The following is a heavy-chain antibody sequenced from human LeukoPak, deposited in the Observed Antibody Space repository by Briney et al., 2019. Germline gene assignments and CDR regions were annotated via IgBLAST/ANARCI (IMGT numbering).Heavy chain of an antibody. CDR2: MNPNSGYT. J-gene: IGHJ4*02. Sequence: ASVKVSCKASGYTFTNYDVNWVRQATGQGLEWMGWMNPNSGYTGHAQKFQGRVAMTRNTSISTAYMELSSLRSEDTAVYYCARGSIPEDYGDIVVGYYFDYWGQGTLVTVSS. CDR1: GYTFTNYD. V-gene: IGHV1-8*01. CDR3: ARGSIPEDYGDIVVGYYFDY. D-gene: IGHD4-17*01.